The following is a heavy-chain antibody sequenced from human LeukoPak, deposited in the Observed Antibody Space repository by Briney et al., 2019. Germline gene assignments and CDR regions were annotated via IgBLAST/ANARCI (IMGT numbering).Heavy chain of an antibody. CDR3: ARGENYYDNSGYDY. CDR2: IYTSGST. D-gene: IGHD3-22*01. V-gene: IGHV4-4*07. Sequence: PSETLSLTCTVSGGSISSYYWSWIRQPAGKGLEWIGRIYTSGSTNYNPSLKSRVTISVDTSKNQFSLKLSSVTAADTAVYYCARGENYYDNSGYDYWGQGTLVTVSS. CDR1: GGSISSYY. J-gene: IGHJ4*02.